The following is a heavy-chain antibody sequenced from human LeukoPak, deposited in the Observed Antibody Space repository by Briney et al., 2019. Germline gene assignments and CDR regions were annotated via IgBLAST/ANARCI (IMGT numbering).Heavy chain of an antibody. CDR1: GFTFSDYY. D-gene: IGHD2-21*02. V-gene: IGHV3-11*04. J-gene: IGHJ5*02. CDR3: ARDGGGDPNWFDP. Sequence: GGSLRLSCAASGFTFSDYYMSWIRQAPGRGLEWVSYISNTGRTLYYADSVKGRFAISRDNAKNSLYLQMNSLRDEDTAVYYCARDGGGDPNWFDPWGQGTLVTVSS. CDR2: ISNTGRTL.